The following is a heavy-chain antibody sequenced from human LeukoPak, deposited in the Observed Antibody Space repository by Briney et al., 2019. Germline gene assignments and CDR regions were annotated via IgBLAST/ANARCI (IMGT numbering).Heavy chain of an antibody. D-gene: IGHD2-2*02. CDR3: AKGVLGYCSSISCYIIDY. J-gene: IGHJ4*02. CDR2: IRYDGSNK. V-gene: IGHV3-30*02. CDR1: GFTFSSYG. Sequence: GGSLRLSCAASGFTFSSYGMHWVRQAPGKGLEWVAFIRYDGSNKYYADSVKGRFTISRDNSKNTLYLQMNSLRAEDTAVYYCAKGVLGYCSSISCYIIDYWGQGTLVTVSS.